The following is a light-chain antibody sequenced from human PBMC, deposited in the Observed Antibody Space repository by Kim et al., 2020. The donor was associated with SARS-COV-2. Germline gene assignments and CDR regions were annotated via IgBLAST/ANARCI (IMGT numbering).Light chain of an antibody. CDR2: EVS. CDR3: SSYAGSNNV. CDR1: RSDVGGYNY. Sequence: QSALTQPPSASGSPGQSVTISCTGTRSDVGGYNYVSWYQQHPGKAPKLMIYEVSKRPSGVPDRFSGSKSGNTASLTVSGLQAEDEADYYCSSYAGSNNVFGTGTKVTV. V-gene: IGLV2-8*01. J-gene: IGLJ1*01.